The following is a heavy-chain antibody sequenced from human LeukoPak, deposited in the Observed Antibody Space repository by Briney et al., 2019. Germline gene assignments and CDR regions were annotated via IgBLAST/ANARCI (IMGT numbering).Heavy chain of an antibody. V-gene: IGHV3-30-3*01. J-gene: IGHJ4*02. CDR3: ARALSSGRLDY. Sequence: PGRSLSLSCAASGFPFSSYAMHWVRQAPGKGLEWVAVISYDGSNKYYADSVKGQFTISRDNSKNTLYLQMNSLRAEDTAVYYCARALSSGRLDYWGQGTLVTVSS. CDR1: GFPFSSYA. D-gene: IGHD6-19*01. CDR2: ISYDGSNK.